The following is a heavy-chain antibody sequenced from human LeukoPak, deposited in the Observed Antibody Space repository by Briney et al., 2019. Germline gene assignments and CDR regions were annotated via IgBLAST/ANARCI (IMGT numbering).Heavy chain of an antibody. J-gene: IGHJ4*02. CDR3: ARVHRYYDFWSGYYTFDY. CDR2: INPKSGGT. V-gene: IGHV1-2*02. Sequence: ASVKVSCKASGYTFTDYYMHWVRQAPGQGLEWMGWINPKSGGTNYAQKFQGRVTMTRDTSISTVYMELSRLRSDDTAVYYCARVHRYYDFWSGYYTFDYWGQGTLVTVSS. CDR1: GYTFTDYY. D-gene: IGHD3-3*01.